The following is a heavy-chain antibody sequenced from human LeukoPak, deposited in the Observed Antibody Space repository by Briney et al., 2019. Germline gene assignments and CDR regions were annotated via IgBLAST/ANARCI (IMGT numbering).Heavy chain of an antibody. Sequence: GGSLRLSCEASGFTFSNYWMHWVRQPPGKGLMWVSQISTDGSQTFYADSVKGRFTISRGSAQNTLFLQMDSLRPEDTAVYYCVRSLRSADFWGQGTLVTVSS. J-gene: IGHJ4*02. V-gene: IGHV3-74*01. CDR2: ISTDGSQT. CDR3: VRSLRSADF. CDR1: GFTFSNYW.